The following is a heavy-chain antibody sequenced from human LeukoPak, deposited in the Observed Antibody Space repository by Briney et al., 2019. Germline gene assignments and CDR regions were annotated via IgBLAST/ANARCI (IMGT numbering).Heavy chain of an antibody. V-gene: IGHV3-48*02. D-gene: IGHD1-26*01. J-gene: IGHJ4*02. CDR2: ITSSSNTI. Sequence: GGSLRLSCAASGFTFSTYSMNWASHAPGKGLEGVSYITSSSNTIYYADSVKGRFTISRDNAKNSLYLQMNSLRDEDTAVYYCARGFTSGSYYFDYWGQGTLVTVSS. CDR1: GFTFSTYS. CDR3: ARGFTSGSYYFDY.